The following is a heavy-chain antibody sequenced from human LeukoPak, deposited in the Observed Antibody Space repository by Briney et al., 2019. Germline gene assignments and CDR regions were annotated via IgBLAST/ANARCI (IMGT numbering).Heavy chain of an antibody. V-gene: IGHV1-3*01. D-gene: IGHD6-13*01. Sequence: ASVKVSCKASAYTFTIYTIHWVRQAPGQRLEWMGWINAGNGNTRYSQNFQGRVTITRDTSATTAYMELSSLRSEDTAVYYCARTPRSWYEDNDAFDIWGQGTTVTVSS. CDR3: ARTPRSWYEDNDAFDI. CDR1: AYTFTIYT. J-gene: IGHJ3*02. CDR2: INAGNGNT.